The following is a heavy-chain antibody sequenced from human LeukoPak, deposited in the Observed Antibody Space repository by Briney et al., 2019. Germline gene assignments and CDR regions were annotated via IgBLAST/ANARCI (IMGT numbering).Heavy chain of an antibody. D-gene: IGHD1-26*01. CDR2: IRYDGSNK. CDR1: AFTFSRNG. J-gene: IGHJ4*02. Sequence: PAGYLRRYCAAAAFTFSRNGMHWVRQAPGKGLAWVAFIRYDGSNKYHVDSVKGRFSISRDNSTNTLYLQMNSLRAEDTAVYYCAKSRGEQLYFRDSDYWGQGILVTVSS. V-gene: IGHV3-30*02. CDR3: AKSRGEQLYFRDSDY.